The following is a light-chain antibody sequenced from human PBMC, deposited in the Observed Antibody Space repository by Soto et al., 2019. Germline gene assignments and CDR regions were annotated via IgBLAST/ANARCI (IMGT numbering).Light chain of an antibody. CDR3: SSYTSSSNLV. Sequence: QSVLTQPASVSGSPGQSITISCTGTSSDIGGYNYVSWYQQHPGKAPKLMIHEVSNRPSGISNRFSGSKSGNTASLTISGLQAEDEDDYYCSSYTSSSNLVFGTGTKGTVL. V-gene: IGLV2-14*01. CDR1: SSDIGGYNY. J-gene: IGLJ1*01. CDR2: EVS.